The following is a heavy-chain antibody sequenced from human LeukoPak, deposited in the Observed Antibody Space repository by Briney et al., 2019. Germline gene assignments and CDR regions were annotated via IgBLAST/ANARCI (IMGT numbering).Heavy chain of an antibody. CDR1: GYSFISYW. CDR3: ARGYCSSATCYEFDP. V-gene: IGHV5-51*01. D-gene: IGHD2-2*01. Sequence: GESLQISCKASGYSFISYWIGWVRQMPGKGLEWMGIMYPRDSDTRYSPSFQGQVTMSADKSISTAYLQWSSLKASDTAIYYCARGYCSSATCYEFDPWGQGTLVTVSS. CDR2: MYPRDSDT. J-gene: IGHJ5*02.